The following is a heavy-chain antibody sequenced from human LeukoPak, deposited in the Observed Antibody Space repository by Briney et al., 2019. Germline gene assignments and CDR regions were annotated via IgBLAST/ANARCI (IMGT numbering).Heavy chain of an antibody. CDR2: IYSGGSP. CDR1: GFTVSSNY. Sequence: GSLRLSCAASGFTVSSNYMSWVRQAPGKGLEWVSVIYSGGSPHYADSVKGRFTISRDNSKNTLYLQMNSLRAEDTAVYYCARVCPGYYDSSGYFDYWGQGTLVTVSS. J-gene: IGHJ4*02. CDR3: ARVCPGYYDSSGYFDY. V-gene: IGHV3-66*01. D-gene: IGHD3-22*01.